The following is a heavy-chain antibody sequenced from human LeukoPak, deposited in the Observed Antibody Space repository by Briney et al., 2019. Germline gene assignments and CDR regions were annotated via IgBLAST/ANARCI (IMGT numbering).Heavy chain of an antibody. V-gene: IGHV4-4*07. CDR3: ARDSSSGWYLGAFDI. CDR1: GGSISSYY. J-gene: IGHJ3*02. D-gene: IGHD6-19*01. Sequence: PSETLSLTSTVSGGSISSYYWSWIRQPAGKGLEWIGRIYTSGSTNYNPSLKSRVTMSVDTSKNQFSLKLSSVTAADTAVYYCARDSSSGWYLGAFDIWGQGTMVTVSS. CDR2: IYTSGST.